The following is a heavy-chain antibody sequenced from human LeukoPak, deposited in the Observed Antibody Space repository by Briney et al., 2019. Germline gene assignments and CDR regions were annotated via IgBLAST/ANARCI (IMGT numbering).Heavy chain of an antibody. CDR1: GFTVSSNY. J-gene: IGHJ4*02. CDR2: IYSGGST. V-gene: IGHV3-66*01. Sequence: GGSLRLSCAAPGFTVSSNYMSWVRQAPGKGLEWVSVIYSGGSTYYADSVKGRFTISRDNSKNTLYLQMNSLRAEDTAVYYCARAANPREYYYDSSGYYSEYWGQGTLVTVSS. D-gene: IGHD3-22*01. CDR3: ARAANPREYYYDSSGYYSEY.